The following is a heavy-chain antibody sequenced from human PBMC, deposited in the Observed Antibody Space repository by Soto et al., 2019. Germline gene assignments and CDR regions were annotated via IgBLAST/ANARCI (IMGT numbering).Heavy chain of an antibody. V-gene: IGHV3-72*01. CDR2: SRNKARGYNT. J-gene: IGHJ4*02. D-gene: IGHD1-1*01. Sequence: GGSLRLSCAASGFTFSDHYMDWVRQAPGKGLEWLGRSRNKARGYNTEYAASVEGRFTVSRDESNNSLFLQMNGLKAEDTAVYYCARVREGKLEVDYWGQGTLVTVSS. CDR3: ARVREGKLEVDY. CDR1: GFTFSDHY.